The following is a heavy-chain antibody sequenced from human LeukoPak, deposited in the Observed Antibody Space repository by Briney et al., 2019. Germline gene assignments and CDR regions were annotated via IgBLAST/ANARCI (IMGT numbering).Heavy chain of an antibody. CDR3: ARRGGKWDVNWFDP. V-gene: IGHV4-30-2*03. CDR2: IYHSGST. J-gene: IGHJ5*02. Sequence: PSETLSLTCAVSGGSISSGGYSWSWIRQPPGKGLEWIGYIYHSGSTYYSPSLESRVTVSVDTSKNQFALKLTSVTAADTAVYYCARRGGKWDVNWFDPWGPRTLVTVSS. D-gene: IGHD1-26*01. CDR1: GGSISSGGYS.